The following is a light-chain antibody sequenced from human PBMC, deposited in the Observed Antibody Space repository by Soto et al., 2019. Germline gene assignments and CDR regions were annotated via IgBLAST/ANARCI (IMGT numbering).Light chain of an antibody. Sequence: QAVVTQEPSLTVSPGGTGTLTCGSSTGAVTSGHYPYWFQQKPGQAPRTLIYDTSNKHSWTPARFSGSLLGGKAALTLSGAQPEDEAEYYCLLSYSGARGGVFGGGTKLTVL. CDR3: LLSYSGARGGV. CDR2: DTS. CDR1: TGAVTSGHY. V-gene: IGLV7-46*01. J-gene: IGLJ3*02.